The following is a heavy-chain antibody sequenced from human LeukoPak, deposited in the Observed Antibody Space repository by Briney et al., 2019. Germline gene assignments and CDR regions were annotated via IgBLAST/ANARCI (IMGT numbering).Heavy chain of an antibody. CDR1: GGSISADSYF. Sequence: SETLSLTCAVSGGSISADSYFWDWIWQPPGKGLEWIGSIDYGGSAYYNPSLRSRVTMSVDTSENQFSLRMTSVTAADTAVYYCAKTRGRGRADPGTSGYINYWGQGILVSVSS. CDR3: AKTRGRGRADPGTSGYINY. J-gene: IGHJ4*02. V-gene: IGHV4-39*01. CDR2: IDYGGSA. D-gene: IGHD5-12*01.